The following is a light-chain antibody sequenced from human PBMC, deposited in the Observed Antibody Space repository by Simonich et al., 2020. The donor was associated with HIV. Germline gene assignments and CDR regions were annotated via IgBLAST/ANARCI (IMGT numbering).Light chain of an antibody. CDR3: HQRSNWPPWMYA. V-gene: IGKV3-11*01. CDR1: QSVSNY. Sequence: EIVLTQSPANLSLSPGEKATLSCRASQSVSNYLALYQQKPGQATRCLIYDASNRATGIPARFSGSGSGTDFTITISSLEPEDFAGYNCHQRSNWPPWMYALGQGTKLEIK. CDR2: DAS. J-gene: IGKJ2*01.